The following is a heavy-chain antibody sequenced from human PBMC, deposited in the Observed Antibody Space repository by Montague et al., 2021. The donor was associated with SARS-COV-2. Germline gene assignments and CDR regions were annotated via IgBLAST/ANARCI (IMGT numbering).Heavy chain of an antibody. V-gene: IGHV3-48*03. J-gene: IGHJ6*02. D-gene: IGHD2-21*01. CDR3: ARDRDWDDWCGMDV. Sequence: SLRLSFSASGFIFSSYEMNWVRQAPGKGLGWISYISSSGGGSTKHYTDSVKGRFTISRDNAKNSLYLQMNSLRVEDTAIYYCARDRDWDDWCGMDVWGQGTTVTVSS. CDR1: GFIFSSYE. CDR2: ISSSGGGSTK.